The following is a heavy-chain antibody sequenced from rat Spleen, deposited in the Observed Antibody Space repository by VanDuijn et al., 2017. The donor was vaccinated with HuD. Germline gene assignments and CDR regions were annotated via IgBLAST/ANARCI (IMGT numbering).Heavy chain of an antibody. J-gene: IGHJ4*01. Sequence: EVQLVESDGGLVQPGRSLKLSCAASGFTFSDYYMAWVRQAPTKGLEWVATISSDGGSTYYRGSVKGRFTVSRDNVKSSLYLQMDSLRSEDAATYYCTTTDGLHVMDAWGQGPSVTVSS. CDR3: TTTDGLHVMDA. CDR2: ISSDGGST. D-gene: IGHD1-11*01. V-gene: IGHV5-20*01. CDR1: GFTFSDYY.